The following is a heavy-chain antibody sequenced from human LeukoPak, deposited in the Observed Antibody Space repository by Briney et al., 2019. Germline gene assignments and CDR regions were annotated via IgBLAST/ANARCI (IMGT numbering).Heavy chain of an antibody. CDR1: GFTFNNYG. D-gene: IGHD2-21*02. V-gene: IGHV3-33*06. CDR2: IWYEGYNK. CDR3: AKDRLVYCGGDCSFDS. Sequence: GGSQRLSCVASGFTFNNYGIHWVRQAPGKGLEWVAVIWYEGYNKYYADSVKGRFTISRDNSKNALYLQMHSLRAEDTAVYYCAKDRLVYCGGDCSFDSCGQGTLVTVSS. J-gene: IGHJ4*02.